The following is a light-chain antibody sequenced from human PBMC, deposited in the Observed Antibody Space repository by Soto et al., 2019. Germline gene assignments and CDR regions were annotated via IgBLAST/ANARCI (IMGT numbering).Light chain of an antibody. V-gene: IGKV1-5*03. Sequence: DIQMSQSPSTLSASVGDRVTITCRASQSIGNYLVWYQQQSGKAPKLLIYKASSLQTGVPARFSGSGSGTEFTLTISRLQPDDFATYYCQHYGSSPFTFGHGTQVDIK. J-gene: IGKJ3*01. CDR2: KAS. CDR3: QHYGSSPFT. CDR1: QSIGNY.